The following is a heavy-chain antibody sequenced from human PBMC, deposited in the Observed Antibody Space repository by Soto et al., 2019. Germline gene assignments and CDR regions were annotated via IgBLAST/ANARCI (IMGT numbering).Heavy chain of an antibody. CDR3: ASMIGDPVLSFDS. D-gene: IGHD3-10*02. V-gene: IGHV4-59*01. CDR1: GGSISSYY. J-gene: IGHJ5*01. Sequence: QVQLQESGPGLVKPSETLSLTCTVSGGSISSYYWSWIRQPPGKGLEWIGFIFYSGSTSYNPSLQSRVTISIDTSEYQFALKLNSVTAADTAVYYCASMIGDPVLSFDSWGQGTLVVVSS. CDR2: IFYSGST.